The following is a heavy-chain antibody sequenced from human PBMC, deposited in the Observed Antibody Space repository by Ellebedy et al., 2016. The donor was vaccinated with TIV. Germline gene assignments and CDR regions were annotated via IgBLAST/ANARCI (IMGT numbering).Heavy chain of an antibody. CDR3: ARDGRLGDGYNFGY. CDR1: GGTFSSYA. J-gene: IGHJ4*02. D-gene: IGHD5-24*01. Sequence: SVKVSXKASGGTFSSYAISWVRQAPGQGLEWMGGIIPIFGTANYAQKFQGRVTITADESTSTAYMELSSLRSEDTAVYYCARDGRLGDGYNFGYWGQGTLVTVSS. V-gene: IGHV1-69*13. CDR2: IIPIFGTA.